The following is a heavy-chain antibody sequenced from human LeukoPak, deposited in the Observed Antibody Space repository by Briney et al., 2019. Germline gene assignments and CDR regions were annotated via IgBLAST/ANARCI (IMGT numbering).Heavy chain of an antibody. Sequence: GASVKVSCQASGYTFTNYGISWVRQAPGQGLEWMGWIHIYRGNTNYAQKFQGRVTMTTDTSTSTVYMEVRGLRSDDTAMYYCARDVGITVADSFDPWGQGTLVTVSS. CDR2: IHIYRGNT. CDR3: ARDVGITVADSFDP. J-gene: IGHJ5*02. CDR1: GYTFTNYG. V-gene: IGHV1-18*01. D-gene: IGHD6-13*01.